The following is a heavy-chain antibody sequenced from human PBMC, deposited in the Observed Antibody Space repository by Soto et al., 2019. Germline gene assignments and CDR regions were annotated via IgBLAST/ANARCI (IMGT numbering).Heavy chain of an antibody. CDR3: ARLRCSSTSCLVGYYYYGMDV. CDR2: TYYRSKWYN. CDR1: GDSVSSNSPS. V-gene: IGHV6-1*01. Sequence: SQTLSLTCAICGDSVSSNSPSCNWIRQSPSRGLECVGRTYYRSKWYNDYAVSVKSRITINPDTSKNQFSLQLNSVTPEDTAVYYSARLRCSSTSCLVGYYYYGMDVWGQGTTVTVSS. J-gene: IGHJ6*02. D-gene: IGHD2-2*01.